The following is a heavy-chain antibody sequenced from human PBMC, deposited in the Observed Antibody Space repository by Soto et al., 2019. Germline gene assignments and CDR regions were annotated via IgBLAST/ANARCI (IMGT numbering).Heavy chain of an antibody. D-gene: IGHD3-10*01. CDR3: ARDLWSYYDAFDI. CDR1: GGSISSSNW. J-gene: IGHJ3*02. CDR2: IYHSGST. V-gene: IGHV4-4*02. Sequence: SETLSLTCAVSGGSISSSNWWSWVRQPPGKGLEWIGEIYHSGSTNYNPSLKSRVTISVDKSKNQFSLKLNSVTAADTAVYYCARDLWSYYDAFDIWGQGTMVTVSS.